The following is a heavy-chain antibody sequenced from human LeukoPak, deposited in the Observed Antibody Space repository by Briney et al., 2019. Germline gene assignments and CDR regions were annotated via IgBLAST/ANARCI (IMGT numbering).Heavy chain of an antibody. D-gene: IGHD6-19*01. CDR1: GGSISSSSYY. CDR2: IYYSGST. V-gene: IGHV4-39*07. CDR3: ASVRGYSSGWYASGFDP. J-gene: IGHJ5*02. Sequence: SETLSLTCTVSGGSISSSSYYWGWISQPPGKGPEWIGSIYYSGSTNYNPSLKSRVTISLDTSKNQFSLKLSSVTAADTAVYYCASVRGYSSGWYASGFDPWGQGTLVTVSS.